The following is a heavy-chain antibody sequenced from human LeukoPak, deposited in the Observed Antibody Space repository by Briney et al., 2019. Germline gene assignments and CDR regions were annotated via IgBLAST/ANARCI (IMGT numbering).Heavy chain of an antibody. CDR1: GYTFTSYG. Sequence: ASVKVSCKASGYTFTSYGISWVRQAPGQGLEWMGWISAYNGNTNYAQKLQGRVTMTTDTSTGTAYMELRSLRSDDTAVYYGARSWPIVVVPAASAAGDYWGQGTLVTVSS. D-gene: IGHD2-2*01. CDR3: ARSWPIVVVPAASAAGDY. J-gene: IGHJ4*02. V-gene: IGHV1-18*01. CDR2: ISAYNGNT.